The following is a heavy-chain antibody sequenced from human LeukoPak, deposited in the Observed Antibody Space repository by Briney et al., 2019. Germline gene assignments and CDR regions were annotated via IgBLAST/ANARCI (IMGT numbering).Heavy chain of an antibody. J-gene: IGHJ4*02. CDR1: GFTFSSYS. Sequence: GGSLRLSCAASGFTFSSYSMNWVRQAPGKGLEWVSSVSSSSSYIYYADSMKGRSTISRDNAKNSLYLQMNSLRAEDTAVYYCARGSDSDYWGQGTLVTVSS. CDR2: VSSSSSYI. CDR3: ARGSDSDY. V-gene: IGHV3-21*01.